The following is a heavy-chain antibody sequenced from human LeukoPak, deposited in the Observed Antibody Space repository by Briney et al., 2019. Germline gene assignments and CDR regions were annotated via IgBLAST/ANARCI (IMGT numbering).Heavy chain of an antibody. CDR3: AKGTRGSYSDY. V-gene: IGHV3-30*02. CDR2: ISYVGSNR. Sequence: PGGSLRLSCAASGFTFSSSGMHWVRQAPAKGLEWVAFISYVGSNRYYADSVKGRFTVSRDNSKNTLFLQMNSLRAEDTAVYYCAKGTRGSYSDYWGQGTLVTVSS. D-gene: IGHD3/OR15-3a*01. CDR1: GFTFSSSG. J-gene: IGHJ4*02.